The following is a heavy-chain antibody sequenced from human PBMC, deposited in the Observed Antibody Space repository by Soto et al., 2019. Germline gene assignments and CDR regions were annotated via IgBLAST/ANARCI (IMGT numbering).Heavy chain of an antibody. D-gene: IGHD2-15*01. J-gene: IGHJ5*02. CDR3: ASGRASGIVVVVADDWFDP. CDR1: GGTFSSYT. CDR2: IIPILGIA. V-gene: IGHV1-69*02. Sequence: GASVKVSCKASGGTFSSYTLSWVRQAPGQGLEWMGRIIPILGIANYAQKFQGRVTITADKSTSTAYMELSSLRSEDTAVYYCASGRASGIVVVVADDWFDPWGQGTLVTVSS.